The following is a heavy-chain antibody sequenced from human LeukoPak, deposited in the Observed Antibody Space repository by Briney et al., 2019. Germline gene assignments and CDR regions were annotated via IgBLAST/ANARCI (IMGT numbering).Heavy chain of an antibody. CDR1: GFTASSSY. CDR2: IYSGGST. V-gene: IGHV3-53*04. J-gene: IGHJ6*02. Sequence: GGSLRLSCAASGFTASSSYMSWVRQAPGKGLEWVSVIYSGGSTYYADSVKGRFTISRHNSKNTLYLQMNSLRTEDTAVYYCALLRYFDWSYGMDVWGQGTTVTVSS. D-gene: IGHD3-9*01. CDR3: ALLRYFDWSYGMDV.